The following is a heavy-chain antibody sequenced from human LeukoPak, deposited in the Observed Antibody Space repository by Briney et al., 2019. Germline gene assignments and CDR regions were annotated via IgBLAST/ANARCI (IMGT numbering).Heavy chain of an antibody. CDR2: INPNSGGT. J-gene: IGHJ4*02. Sequence: GASVKVSCKASGYTFTGYYMHWLRQAPGQGLEWMGWINPNSGGTNYAQKFQGRVTMTRDTSISTAYMELSRLRSDDTAVYYCARGASLLWFGELFDYWGQGTLVTVSS. D-gene: IGHD3-10*01. CDR1: GYTFTGYY. V-gene: IGHV1-2*02. CDR3: ARGASLLWFGELFDY.